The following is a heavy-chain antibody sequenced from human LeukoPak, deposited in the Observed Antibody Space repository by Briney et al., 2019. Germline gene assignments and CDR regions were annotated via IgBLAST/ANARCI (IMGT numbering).Heavy chain of an antibody. CDR2: ISSRGSTI. D-gene: IGHD6-19*01. V-gene: IGHV3-48*03. J-gene: IGHJ3*02. CDR1: GFTFSSYE. CDR3: ARDPPLQWLVQGDAFDI. Sequence: PGGSLRLSCAASGFTFSSYEMNWVRQAPGKGLEWVSYISSRGSTIYYADSVKGRFTISRDNAKNSLYLQMNSLRAEDTAVYYCARDPPLQWLVQGDAFDIWGQGTMVTVSS.